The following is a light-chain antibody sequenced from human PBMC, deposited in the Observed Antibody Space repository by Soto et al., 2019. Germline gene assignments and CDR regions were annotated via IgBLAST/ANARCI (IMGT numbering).Light chain of an antibody. CDR1: QNLGTLY. CDR2: SAS. J-gene: IGKJ1*01. Sequence: EIVLTQSPGTLSLSPGERGTLSCRASQNLGTLYLAWFQQKSGQAPRLLIYSASRRATGIPDRFTGSGSGTDFTLTINRVEPEDFAVYFCQQYAGLPRTFGKGTKVDIK. CDR3: QQYAGLPRT. V-gene: IGKV3-20*01.